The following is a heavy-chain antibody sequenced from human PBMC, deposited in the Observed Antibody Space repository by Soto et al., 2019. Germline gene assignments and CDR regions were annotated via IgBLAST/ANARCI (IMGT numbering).Heavy chain of an antibody. Sequence: QITLKESGPTLVKPTQTLTLTCTFSGFSLSTTAEVVVWIRQPPGKALEWLALIYWDDDERYSPSLKSRLTLTKDTSNNQLVLTMTTVDPVDTATYYCAQESCSSADCYPNPYLDYWGQGILVTVSS. CDR1: GFSLSTTAEV. V-gene: IGHV2-5*02. D-gene: IGHD2-2*01. J-gene: IGHJ4*02. CDR3: AQESCSSADCYPNPYLDY. CDR2: IYWDDDE.